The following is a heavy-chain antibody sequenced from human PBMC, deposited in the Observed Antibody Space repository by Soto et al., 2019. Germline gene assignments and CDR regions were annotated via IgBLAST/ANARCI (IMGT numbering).Heavy chain of an antibody. J-gene: IGHJ4*02. D-gene: IGHD3-10*01. CDR3: ARTQWFGSRYMDH. V-gene: IGHV4-30-4*01. Sequence: QVQLQESGPGLVKPSQTLSLTCSVSGGSISSGDYYWSWIRQPPEKSLEWIAFIYFSGSTYYNPSLKSRLTISVDTSKNQFSLKLSSVTAADTAVYYCARTQWFGSRYMDHWGQGTLVTVSS. CDR1: GGSISSGDYY. CDR2: IYFSGST.